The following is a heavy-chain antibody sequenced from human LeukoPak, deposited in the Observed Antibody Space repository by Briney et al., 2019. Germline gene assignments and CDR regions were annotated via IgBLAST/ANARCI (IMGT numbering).Heavy chain of an antibody. J-gene: IGHJ4*02. Sequence: PGGSLRLSCAASGFTFSNYGMHWVRRAPGKGLEWVAFIHYDGSNEYYADSVKGRFTISRDNSKNTLYLQMNSLRPEDTAVYCCAKEVRSAPFDYWGQGTLVTVSS. CDR2: IHYDGSNE. CDR1: GFTFSNYG. CDR3: AKEVRSAPFDY. V-gene: IGHV3-30*02.